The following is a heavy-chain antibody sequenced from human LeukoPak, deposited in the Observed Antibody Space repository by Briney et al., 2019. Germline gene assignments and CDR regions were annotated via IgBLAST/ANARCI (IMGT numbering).Heavy chain of an antibody. D-gene: IGHD2-2*01. CDR1: GFTFSSYA. CDR2: ISGSGGST. Sequence: GSLRLSCAASGFTFSSYAMSWVRQAPGKGLEWVSAISGSGGSTYYADSVKGRFTISRDNSKNTLYLQMNSLRAEHTAVYYCATRYCSSTSCPEDYWGQGTLVTVSS. CDR3: ATRYCSSTSCPEDY. V-gene: IGHV3-23*01. J-gene: IGHJ4*02.